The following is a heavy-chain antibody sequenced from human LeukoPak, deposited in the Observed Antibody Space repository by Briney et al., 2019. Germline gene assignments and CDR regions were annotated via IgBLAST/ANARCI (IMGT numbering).Heavy chain of an antibody. Sequence: PGGSLRLSCAASGFTFSSYVIHWVRQAPGKGLEWLAHISYDGSDKYYADSVKGRFTISRDNSKNTLYLQMNSLRAEDTAVYYCARVAREEVATRVGAFDIWGQGTMVTVSS. D-gene: IGHD5-24*01. CDR3: ARVAREEVATRVGAFDI. J-gene: IGHJ3*02. V-gene: IGHV3-30-3*01. CDR2: ISYDGSDK. CDR1: GFTFSSYV.